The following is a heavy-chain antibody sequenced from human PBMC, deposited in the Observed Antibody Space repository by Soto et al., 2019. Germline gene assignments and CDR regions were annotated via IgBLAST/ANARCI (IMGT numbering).Heavy chain of an antibody. J-gene: IGHJ6*02. V-gene: IGHV4-59*02. CDR2: IYYSGST. Sequence: SETLSLTCTVSGGSVSSYYWSWIRQPPGKGLEWIGYIYYSGSTNYNPSLKGRVIISVYTSKNQFSLKLSPVTAADTAVYYCARDRGVPFYYYYGMDVWGQGTTVTVSS. D-gene: IGHD3-10*01. CDR1: GGSVSSYY. CDR3: ARDRGVPFYYYYGMDV.